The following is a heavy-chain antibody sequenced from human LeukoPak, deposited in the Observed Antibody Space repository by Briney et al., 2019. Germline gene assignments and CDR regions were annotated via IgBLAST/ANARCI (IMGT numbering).Heavy chain of an antibody. CDR2: ISYDGSIK. J-gene: IGHJ4*02. D-gene: IGHD2-2*01. Sequence: GGSLRLSCAASGFTFSSYAIHWIRQAPGKGLNWVAVISYDGSIKYYADSVKGRFTISRDNSKNTLYLQMNSLRTEDTAVYYCATIPVVVVPVAKRMAARGVDYWGRGTRVTVSP. CDR3: ATIPVVVVPVAKRMAARGVDY. CDR1: GFTFSSYA. V-gene: IGHV3-30-3*01.